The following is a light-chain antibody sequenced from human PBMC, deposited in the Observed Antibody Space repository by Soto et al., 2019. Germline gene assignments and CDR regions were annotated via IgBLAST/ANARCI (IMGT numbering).Light chain of an antibody. J-gene: IGLJ1*01. Sequence: QSALAQPASVSGSPGQSITISCTGTSSDFGRYDYVSWFQQHPGKTPKLLIYDVSNWPSGASDRFSGSKSGNTASLTISGLQPEDEADYYCSSFTTSSTFVFGTGTKVTVL. V-gene: IGLV2-14*01. CDR3: SSFTTSSTFV. CDR2: DVS. CDR1: SSDFGRYDY.